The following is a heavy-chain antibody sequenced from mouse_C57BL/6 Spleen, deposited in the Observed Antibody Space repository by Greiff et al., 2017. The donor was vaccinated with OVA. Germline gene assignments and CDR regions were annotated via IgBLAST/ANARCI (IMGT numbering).Heavy chain of an antibody. CDR1: GFTFSSYA. Sequence: EVMLVESGGGLVKPGGSLKLSCAASGFTFSSYAMSWVRQTPEKRLEWVATISDGGSYTYYPDTVKGRFTISRDNAKNNLYLQMSHLKSEDTAMYYCARDPLPYWYFDVWGTGTTVTVSS. CDR2: ISDGGSYT. CDR3: ARDPLPYWYFDV. J-gene: IGHJ1*03. V-gene: IGHV5-4*01.